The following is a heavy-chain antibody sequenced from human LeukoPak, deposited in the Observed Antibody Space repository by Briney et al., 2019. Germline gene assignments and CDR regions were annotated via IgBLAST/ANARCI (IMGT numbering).Heavy chain of an antibody. CDR1: GGSISSYY. J-gene: IGHJ4*02. CDR3: ARALQYYYDSSGYFLGD. Sequence: SETLSLTCTVSGGSISSYYWSWIRQPPGKGLEWIGYIYYSGSTNYNPSLKSRVTISVDTSKNQFSLKLSSVTAADTAVYYCARALQYYYDSSGYFLGDRGQGTLVTVSS. V-gene: IGHV4-59*01. CDR2: IYYSGST. D-gene: IGHD3-22*01.